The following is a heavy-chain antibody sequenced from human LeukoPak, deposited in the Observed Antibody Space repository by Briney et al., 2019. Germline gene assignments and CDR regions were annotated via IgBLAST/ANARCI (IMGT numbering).Heavy chain of an antibody. V-gene: IGHV3-11*01. CDR3: AKVTGGDMITYGGLDY. Sequence: TGGSLRLSCAASGFTFSDYYMSWIRQAPGKGLEWVSYISSSGSTIYYADSVKGRFTISRDNAKNSLYLQMNSLRAEDTAVYYCAKVTGGDMITYGGLDYWGQGTLVTVSS. CDR2: ISSSGSTI. J-gene: IGHJ4*02. CDR1: GFTFSDYY. D-gene: IGHD3-16*01.